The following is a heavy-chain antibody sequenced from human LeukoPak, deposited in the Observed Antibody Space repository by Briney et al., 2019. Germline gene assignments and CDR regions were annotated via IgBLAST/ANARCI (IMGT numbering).Heavy chain of an antibody. CDR3: ARGALDTKTRFDY. CDR2: IYYSGST. D-gene: IGHD5-18*01. V-gene: IGHV4-59*01. Sequence: SETLSLTCTVSGGXISSYYCSWIRQPPGQGREWLGYIYYSGSTNYNPSLKSRVTISVDTSKNQFSLRLSSVTAADTAVYYCARGALDTKTRFDYWGQGTLVTVSS. CDR1: GGXISSYY. J-gene: IGHJ4*02.